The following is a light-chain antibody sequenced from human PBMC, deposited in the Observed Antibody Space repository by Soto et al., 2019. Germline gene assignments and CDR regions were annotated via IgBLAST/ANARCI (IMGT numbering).Light chain of an antibody. Sequence: QSVLTQPPSVYGTPGQRVTISCSGSSSNIGSNSVNWYQQFPGTAPRLLIYSSYQRPSGVPDRFSGSQSGTSASLAISGLQSDDEADYYCAAWDDSLKAIFGGGTQLTVL. CDR3: AAWDDSLKAI. V-gene: IGLV1-44*01. CDR1: SSNIGSNS. J-gene: IGLJ7*01. CDR2: SSY.